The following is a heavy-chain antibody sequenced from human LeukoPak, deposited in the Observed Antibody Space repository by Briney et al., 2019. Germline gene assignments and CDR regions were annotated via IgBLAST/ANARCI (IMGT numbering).Heavy chain of an antibody. Sequence: PSETLSLTCTVSGGSISSTTYYWGWLRQPRGKGLEWIGSIYYSGRTYYNPSLKSRVTISVDTSKNQFSLKLSSVTAADTAVYFCARQRAWFGEWAFDSWGQGTLVTVSS. CDR1: GGSISSTTYY. V-gene: IGHV4-39*01. CDR3: ARQRAWFGEWAFDS. CDR2: IYYSGRT. D-gene: IGHD3-10*01. J-gene: IGHJ4*02.